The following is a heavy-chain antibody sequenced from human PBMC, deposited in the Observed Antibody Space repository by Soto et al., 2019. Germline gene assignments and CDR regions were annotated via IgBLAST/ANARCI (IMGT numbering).Heavy chain of an antibody. Sequence: PGGSLRLSCTASGFTFGDYAMSWVRQAPGKGLEWVGFIRSKAYGGTTEYAASVKGRFTISRDDSKSIAYLQMNSLKTEDTAVYYCTTYDYRYYYGMDAWGQGTTVTVSS. D-gene: IGHD4-4*01. CDR2: IRSKAYGGTT. CDR1: GFTFGDYA. J-gene: IGHJ6*02. V-gene: IGHV3-49*04. CDR3: TTYDYRYYYGMDA.